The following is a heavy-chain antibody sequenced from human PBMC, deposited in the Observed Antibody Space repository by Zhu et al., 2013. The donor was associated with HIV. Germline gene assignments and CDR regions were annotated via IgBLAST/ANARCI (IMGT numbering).Heavy chain of an antibody. D-gene: IGHD5-12*01. CDR3: ARVLKYSDYDLGAFDV. Sequence: QVQLVQSGAEVKEPGSSVKVSCKVSGGTFTGYYIHWVRQAPGQGFEWMGWINPNSGGTKNVQKFQGRVIMTRDTSITTAYMELSRLRSDDTAMYYCARVLKYSDYDLGAFDVWGQGTTITVSS. CDR2: INPNSGGT. CDR1: GGTFTGYY. J-gene: IGHJ3*01. V-gene: IGHV1-2*02.